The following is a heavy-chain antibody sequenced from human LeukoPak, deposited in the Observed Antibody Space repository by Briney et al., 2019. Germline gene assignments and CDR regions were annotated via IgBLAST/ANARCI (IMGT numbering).Heavy chain of an antibody. J-gene: IGHJ4*02. D-gene: IGHD1-1*01. CDR3: VKGLVQTTMSYSVDY. V-gene: IGHV3-30*18. Sequence: PGGSLRLSCAASGFTFTNYALHWDRQTPVKGLEWITLISSDGNNNVYADSVKGRFTISRDNSRNTLYLQMNSLRAEDTAVYYCVKGLVQTTMSYSVDYWGQGALVTVSS. CDR1: GFTFTNYA. CDR2: ISSDGNNN.